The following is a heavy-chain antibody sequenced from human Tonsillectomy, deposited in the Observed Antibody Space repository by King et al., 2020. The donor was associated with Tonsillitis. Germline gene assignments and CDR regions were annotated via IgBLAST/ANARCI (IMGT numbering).Heavy chain of an antibody. V-gene: IGHV3-23*04. CDR1: GFTFSSYA. D-gene: IGHD3-22*01. CDR3: AKVEGGYYDSSGYQDY. Sequence: VQLVESGGGLVQPGGSLRLSCAASGFTFSSYAMSWVRQAPGKGLEWVSTISGSGGSTYYADSVKGRFTISRDNSKNTLYLQMNSLRAEDTAVYYCAKVEGGYYDSSGYQDYWGQGTLVTVYS. J-gene: IGHJ4*02. CDR2: ISGSGGST.